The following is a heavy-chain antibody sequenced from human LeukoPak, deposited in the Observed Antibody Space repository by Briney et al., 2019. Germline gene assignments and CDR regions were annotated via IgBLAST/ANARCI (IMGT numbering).Heavy chain of an antibody. J-gene: IGHJ4*02. CDR2: INPNSGGT. V-gene: IGHV1-2*02. CDR3: ARAGHLRFLEWPWDY. CDR1: GYTVTGYY. Sequence: ASVKVSCKASGYTVTGYYMHWVRQAPGQGLEWMGWINPNSGGTNYAQKFQGRVTMTRDTSISTAYIELSRLRSDDTAVYYCARAGHLRFLEWPWDYWGQGTLVTVSS. D-gene: IGHD3-3*01.